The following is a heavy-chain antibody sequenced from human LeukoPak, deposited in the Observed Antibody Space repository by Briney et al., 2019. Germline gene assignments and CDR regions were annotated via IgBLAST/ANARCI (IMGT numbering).Heavy chain of an antibody. D-gene: IGHD2-2*01. V-gene: IGHV3-23*01. CDR1: GFTFGTYA. Sequence: GGSLRLSCAASGFTFGTYAMSWVRQAPGKGLEWVSTVTADSTYYADSVKGRFTISRDNSKNTMYLQMDSLRAEDTAVYYCAKGATGYCSSTSCWYYFDYWGQGTLVTVSS. CDR2: VTADST. CDR3: AKGATGYCSSTSCWYYFDY. J-gene: IGHJ4*02.